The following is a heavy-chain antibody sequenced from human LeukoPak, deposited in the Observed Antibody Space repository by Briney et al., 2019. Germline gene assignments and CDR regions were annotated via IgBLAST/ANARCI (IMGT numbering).Heavy chain of an antibody. CDR3: AKPMIAVAVHFDY. J-gene: IGHJ4*02. CDR1: EFTVSSNY. D-gene: IGHD6-19*01. CDR2: IYSGGYT. Sequence: GGSLRLSCAASEFTVSSNYMSWVRQASGKGLEWVSVIYSGGYTYYADSVKGRFTISRDNSKNTLYLQMNSLRAEDTAVYYCAKPMIAVAVHFDYWGQGTLVTVSS. V-gene: IGHV3-53*01.